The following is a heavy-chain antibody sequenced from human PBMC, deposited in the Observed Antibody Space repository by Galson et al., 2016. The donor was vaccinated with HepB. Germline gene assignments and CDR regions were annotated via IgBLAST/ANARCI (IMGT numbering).Heavy chain of an antibody. CDR3: AGERLISGVFYYMDV. CDR1: GYYFTNYW. J-gene: IGHJ6*03. V-gene: IGHV5-10-1*01. CDR2: IDPSDSYS. D-gene: IGHD3/OR15-3a*01. Sequence: QSGAEVKKPGESLRISCKGSGYYFTNYWITWVRQMPGKGLEWMGRIDPSDSYSDYSPSFQGHVTISADKSITTAYLQWSSLKASDTAMYYCAGERLISGVFYYMDVWGKGTTVTVSS.